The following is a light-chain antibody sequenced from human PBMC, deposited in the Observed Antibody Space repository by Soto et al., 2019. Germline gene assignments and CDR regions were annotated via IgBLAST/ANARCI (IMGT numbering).Light chain of an antibody. V-gene: IGLV2-14*03. Sequence: QSVLTQPASVSGSPGQSITISCTGTSSDVGGYNYVSWYQQHPGKAPKLMIYDVSNRPSGVSDRFSASKSGNTASLTISGLQAEDEADYYCSSYTSSSPHVVFGGGTKLTVL. CDR1: SSDVGGYNY. CDR3: SSYTSSSPHVV. J-gene: IGLJ2*01. CDR2: DVS.